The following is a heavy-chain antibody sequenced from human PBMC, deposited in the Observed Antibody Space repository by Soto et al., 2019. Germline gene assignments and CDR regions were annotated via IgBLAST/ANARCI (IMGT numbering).Heavy chain of an antibody. V-gene: IGHV4-34*01. Sequence: QVQLQQWGAGLLKPSETLSLTCAVYGGSFSGYQWSWIRQTPGKGLEWIGEINDSGNINYNPSLKIGVSIFVDTAKKQISLKLSSVTAADTAVYYCARGLLLWFGELSRRGGYFYYMDVWGKGTTVTVSS. D-gene: IGHD3-10*01. CDR2: INDSGNI. CDR1: GGSFSGYQ. CDR3: ARGLLLWFGELSRRGGYFYYMDV. J-gene: IGHJ6*03.